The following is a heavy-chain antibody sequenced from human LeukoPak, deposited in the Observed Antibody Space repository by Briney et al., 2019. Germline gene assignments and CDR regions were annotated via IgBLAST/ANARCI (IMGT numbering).Heavy chain of an antibody. CDR3: ARAKSDYDILTGYYPIGMDV. Sequence: PSETLSLTCTVSGASTTATTHYWSWLRQHPGKGPEWIAYIYYDAGAYYNPSLASRVTISLDSSANQFSLTLSSVTAADTAVYYCARAKSDYDILTGYYPIGMDVWGQGTTVTVSS. J-gene: IGHJ6*02. D-gene: IGHD3-9*01. V-gene: IGHV4-31*03. CDR1: GASTTATTHY. CDR2: IYYDAGA.